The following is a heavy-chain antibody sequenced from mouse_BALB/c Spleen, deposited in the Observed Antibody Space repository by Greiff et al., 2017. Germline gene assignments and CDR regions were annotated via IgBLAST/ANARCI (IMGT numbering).Heavy chain of an antibody. D-gene: IGHD2-12*01. V-gene: IGHV7-3*02. CDR2: IRNKANGYTT. CDR3: ARDNDDRRVYYFDY. J-gene: IGHJ2*01. Sequence: EVQGVESGGGLVQPGGSLRLSCATSGFTFTDYYMSWVRQPPGKALEWLGFIRNKANGYTTEYSASVKGRFTISRDNSQSILYLQMNTLRAEDSATYYCARDNDDRRVYYFDYWGQGTTLTVSS. CDR1: GFTFTDYY.